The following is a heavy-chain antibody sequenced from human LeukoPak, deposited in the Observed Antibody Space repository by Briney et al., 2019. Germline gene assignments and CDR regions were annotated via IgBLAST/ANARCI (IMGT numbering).Heavy chain of an antibody. CDR2: IDKGGTT. CDR1: GFIFSNYA. Sequence: GGSLRLSCAASGFIFSNYAMSWVRQAPGKGLGWVSTIDKGGTTYCPDSVKGRFTISRDNSKNTLYLQMNSLRAEDTATYYCAKSRGSGTYCFDYWGQGTLVTVSS. D-gene: IGHD3-10*01. V-gene: IGHV3-23*01. J-gene: IGHJ4*02. CDR3: AKSRGSGTYCFDY.